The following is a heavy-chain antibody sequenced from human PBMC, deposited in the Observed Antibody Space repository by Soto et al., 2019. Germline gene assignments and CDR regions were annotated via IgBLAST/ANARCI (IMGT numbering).Heavy chain of an antibody. J-gene: IGHJ4*02. D-gene: IGHD1-26*01. CDR1: GNTLTELY. V-gene: IGHV1-24*01. CDR3: AAGRFISGCYYLV. Sequence: GASVKVSCKVSGNTLTELYIHWVRQAPGKGLEWMGVIDPQDGETIYAQKFHGRVTMTKDTSTDTAYMELSSLRSEDTAVYYCAAGRFISGCYYLVWGQGTLVTVSS. CDR2: IDPQDGET.